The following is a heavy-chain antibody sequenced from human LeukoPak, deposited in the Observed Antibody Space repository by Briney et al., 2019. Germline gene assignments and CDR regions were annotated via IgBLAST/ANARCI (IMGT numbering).Heavy chain of an antibody. CDR3: ARGEDY. V-gene: IGHV3-30*04. Sequence: GGSLRLSCAASGFTFSHFRMHWVRQAPGKGLEWVAVISDDGSNKYCADSVKGRFTASRDNSKNTPYLQMNSLRDEDTAVYYCARGEDYWGQGTLVTVSS. CDR2: ISDDGSNK. J-gene: IGHJ4*02. CDR1: GFTFSHFR.